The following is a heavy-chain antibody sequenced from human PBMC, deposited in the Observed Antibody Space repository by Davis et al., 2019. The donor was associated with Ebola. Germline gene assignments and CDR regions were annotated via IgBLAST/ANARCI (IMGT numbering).Heavy chain of an antibody. CDR3: ARVGGVYCSGGSCYPRNFDY. CDR2: ISYDGSNK. Sequence: GESLKISCAASGFTFSGSAMHWVRQAPGKGLEWVAVISYDGSNKYYADSVKGRFTISRDNSKNTLYLQMNSLRAEDTAVYYCARVGGVYCSGGSCYPRNFDYWGQGTLVTVSS. V-gene: IGHV3-30-3*01. CDR1: GFTFSGSA. D-gene: IGHD2-15*01. J-gene: IGHJ4*02.